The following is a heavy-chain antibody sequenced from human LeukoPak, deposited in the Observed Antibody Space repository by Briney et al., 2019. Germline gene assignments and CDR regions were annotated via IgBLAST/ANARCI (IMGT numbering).Heavy chain of an antibody. CDR2: IKSDGSDK. Sequence: PGGSLRLSCEASGFSFSAAWMTWVRQAPGKGLEWVATIKSDGSDKYYVDSVKGRFTLSRDNAKNLVHLQMNSLRVEDTAVYYCVNLGYSDGGQGTLVTVSS. J-gene: IGHJ4*02. CDR1: GFSFSAAW. D-gene: IGHD5-12*01. V-gene: IGHV3-7*01. CDR3: VNLGYSD.